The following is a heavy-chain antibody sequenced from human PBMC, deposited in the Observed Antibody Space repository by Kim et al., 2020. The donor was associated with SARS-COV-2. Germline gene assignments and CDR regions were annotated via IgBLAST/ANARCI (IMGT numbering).Heavy chain of an antibody. CDR2: T. V-gene: IGHV3-64*01. D-gene: IGHD3-3*01. J-gene: IGHJ5*02. Sequence: TYYANSVKGRFTISRDNSKNTLYLQMGSLRAEDMAVYYCARGDFWSAFDPWGQGTLVTVSS. CDR3: ARGDFWSAFDP.